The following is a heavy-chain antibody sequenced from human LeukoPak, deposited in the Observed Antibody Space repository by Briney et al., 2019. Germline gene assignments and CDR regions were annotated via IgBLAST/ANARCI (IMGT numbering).Heavy chain of an antibody. V-gene: IGHV3-30-3*01. CDR3: AREFGYHFDY. D-gene: IGHD3-10*01. CDR2: ISYDGSNK. J-gene: IGHJ4*02. Sequence: GGSLRLSCAASGFTFSSYAMHWVRQAPGKGLEWVAVISYDGSNKYYAGSVKGRFTISRDNSKNTLYLQMNSLRAEDTAVYYCAREFGYHFDYWGQGTLVTVSS. CDR1: GFTFSSYA.